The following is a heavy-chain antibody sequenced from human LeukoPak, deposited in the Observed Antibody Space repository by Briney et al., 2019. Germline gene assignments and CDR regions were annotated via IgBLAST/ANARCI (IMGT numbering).Heavy chain of an antibody. CDR1: GFTFGNYA. D-gene: IGHD2-2*02. Sequence: GGSLRLSCEASGFTFGNYAMDWVRQAPGKGLEWVSTISGTGSSTYYADSAKGRFTISRDNSKDTLFLQLNSLTAADTAMYFCAKASVAIPQYCNSWGQGTLVTVSS. V-gene: IGHV3-23*01. CDR2: ISGTGSST. J-gene: IGHJ5*02. CDR3: AKASVAIPQYCNS.